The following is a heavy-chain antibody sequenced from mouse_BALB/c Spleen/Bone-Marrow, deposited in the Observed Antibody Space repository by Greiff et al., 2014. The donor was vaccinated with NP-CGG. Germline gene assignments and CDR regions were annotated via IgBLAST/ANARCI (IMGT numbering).Heavy chain of an antibody. Sequence: VQLVESGAELVKPGASVKLSCTASGFNIKDTYMHWVKQRPEQGLEWIGRIDPANGNTKYDPKFQGKATITAGTSSNTAYLQLSSLTSGDTAVYYCAPYYYGSSQFAYWGQGTLVTVSA. CDR1: GFNIKDTY. CDR2: IDPANGNT. D-gene: IGHD1-1*01. V-gene: IGHV14-3*02. J-gene: IGHJ3*01. CDR3: APYYYGSSQFAY.